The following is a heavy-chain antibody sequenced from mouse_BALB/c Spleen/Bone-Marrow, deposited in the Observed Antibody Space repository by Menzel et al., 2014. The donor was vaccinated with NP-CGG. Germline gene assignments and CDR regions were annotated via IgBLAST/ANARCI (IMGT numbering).Heavy chain of an antibody. CDR2: IYPSDSYT. CDR1: GYTFTSYW. D-gene: IGHD1-1*01. J-gene: IGHJ1*01. CDR3: TRQDYYGNSYWYFDV. V-gene: IGHV1-59*01. Sequence: SGADLVRPGASVKLSCKASGYTFTSYWINWVKQRPGQGLEWIGNIYPSDSYTNYNQKFRDKATLTVDTSSSTAYMQLSSTTSGDSAVYYCTRQDYYGNSYWYFDVWGAGTTVTVSS.